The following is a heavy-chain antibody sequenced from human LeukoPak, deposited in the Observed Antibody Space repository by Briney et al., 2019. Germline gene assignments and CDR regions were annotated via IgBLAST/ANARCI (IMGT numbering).Heavy chain of an antibody. CDR3: ARDEYQLLMRY. CDR2: ISSSSSYI. Sequence: GGSLRLSCAASGFTFSIDSMNWVRQAPGKGLEWVSSISSSSSYIYYADSVKGRFTISRDNAKNSLYLQMNSLRAEDTAVYYCARDEYQLLMRYWGQGTLVTVSS. CDR1: GFTFSIDS. D-gene: IGHD2-2*01. J-gene: IGHJ4*02. V-gene: IGHV3-21*01.